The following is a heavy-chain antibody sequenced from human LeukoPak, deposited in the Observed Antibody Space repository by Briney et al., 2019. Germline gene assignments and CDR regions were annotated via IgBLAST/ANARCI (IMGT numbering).Heavy chain of an antibody. J-gene: IGHJ6*03. CDR3: ARKGLLGYCSNGVCRDYYYYMDV. V-gene: IGHV4-34*01. CDR2: INDRGTT. CDR1: GGSFSNYY. Sequence: PSETLSLTCAVYGGSFSNYYWSWIRQPPGKGLEWIGEINDRGTTTYNPSLKSRVTVSVDTSKSQFSLKMTSVTAADTAVYFCARKGLLGYCSNGVCRDYYYYMDVWGKGTAVIVS. D-gene: IGHD2-8*01.